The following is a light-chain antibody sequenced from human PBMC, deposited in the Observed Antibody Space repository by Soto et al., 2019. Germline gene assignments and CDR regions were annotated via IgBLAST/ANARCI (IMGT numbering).Light chain of an antibody. Sequence: EIVMTQSPATLSVSPGERATLSCRASQSVSSKIVWYQQKSGQAPRLLIYAASTRATGVPARFTGSGSGTEFTLTITSLQSEDFAVYYCQQYSNWPKTFGQGPRVEIK. CDR3: QQYSNWPKT. CDR2: AAS. CDR1: QSVSSK. J-gene: IGKJ1*01. V-gene: IGKV3-15*01.